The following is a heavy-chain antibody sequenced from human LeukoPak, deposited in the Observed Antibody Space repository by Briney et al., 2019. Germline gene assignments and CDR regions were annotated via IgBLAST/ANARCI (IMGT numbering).Heavy chain of an antibody. CDR2: INPNSGGT. CDR3: AAAGPGRPFGY. D-gene: IGHD6-25*01. CDR1: GYTFSDYY. J-gene: IGHJ4*02. V-gene: IGHV1-2*02. Sequence: ASVKVSCKASGYTFSDYYMHWVRQAPGQGLEWMGWINPNSGGTNYVQKFQGRVTMTRDTSISTAYMEVSRLRSDDTAVYYCAAAGPGRPFGYWGQGTLVTVSS.